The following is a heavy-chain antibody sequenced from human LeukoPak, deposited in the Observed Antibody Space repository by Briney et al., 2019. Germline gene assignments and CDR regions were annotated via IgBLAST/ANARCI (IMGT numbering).Heavy chain of an antibody. Sequence: GGSLRLSCAASGFTVITDDMTWVRQAPGKGLEWVTVLYSDGNTKYADSVQGRFTISRDNSKNTLYLEMNSLSPDDTAVYYCARGVEPLAANTLAYWGQGTLVTVSS. CDR3: ARGVEPLAANTLAY. D-gene: IGHD1-14*01. V-gene: IGHV3-53*01. J-gene: IGHJ4*02. CDR1: GFTVITDD. CDR2: LYSDGNT.